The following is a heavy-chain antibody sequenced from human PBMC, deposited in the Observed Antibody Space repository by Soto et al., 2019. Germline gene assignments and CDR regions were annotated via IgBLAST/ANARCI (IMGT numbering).Heavy chain of an antibody. Sequence: GVLRLSCAASGFTFSNAWMSWVRQAPGKGLEWVGRIKGKTDGGTTDYAAPVKGRFTISRDDSKNTLYLQMNSLKTEDTAVYYCTTPMGCSSGWPFDYWGQGTLVTVSS. V-gene: IGHV3-15*01. CDR1: GFTFSNAW. J-gene: IGHJ4*02. CDR2: IKGKTDGGTT. CDR3: TTPMGCSSGWPFDY. D-gene: IGHD6-19*01.